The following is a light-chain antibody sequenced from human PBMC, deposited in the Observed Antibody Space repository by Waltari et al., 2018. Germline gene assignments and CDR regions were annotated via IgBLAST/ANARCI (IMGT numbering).Light chain of an antibody. J-gene: IGKJ4*01. CDR1: EDISSW. Sequence: DIQMTQSPSSVSASVGDRVTITCRASEDISSWLAWYRQNPGIAPKLLIYGASSLQSGVPSRFSGSGSGTDFTLTISSLQAEDFATYYCQQANSFPLTFGGGTKVEI. CDR2: GAS. V-gene: IGKV1-12*01. CDR3: QQANSFPLT.